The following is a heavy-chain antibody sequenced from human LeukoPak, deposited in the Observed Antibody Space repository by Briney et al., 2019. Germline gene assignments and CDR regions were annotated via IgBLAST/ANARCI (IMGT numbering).Heavy chain of an antibody. CDR1: GGSISSSNYY. V-gene: IGHV4-39*01. D-gene: IGHD6-13*01. J-gene: IGHJ4*02. CDR3: ARRTSSSWFFDY. Sequence: SETLSLTCTVSGGSISSSNYYWAWIRQPPGKGLEWIGSINYSGSTYYNPSLKSRVTTSVDTSKNQFSLKMSSVTAADTAVYYCARRTSSSWFFDYRGQGTLVTVSS. CDR2: INYSGST.